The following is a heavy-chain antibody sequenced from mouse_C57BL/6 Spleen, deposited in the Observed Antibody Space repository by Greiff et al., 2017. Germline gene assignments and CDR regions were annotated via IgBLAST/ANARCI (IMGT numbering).Heavy chain of an antibody. Sequence: QVQLQQSGAELVRPGASVKLSCKASGYTFTDYYINWVKQRPGQGLEWIARIYPGSGNTYYNEKFKGKATLTAEKSSSTAYMQLSSLTSEDSAVYFCARGFITTVESYAMDYWGQGTSVTVSS. D-gene: IGHD1-1*01. V-gene: IGHV1-76*01. CDR2: IYPGSGNT. CDR3: ARGFITTVESYAMDY. J-gene: IGHJ4*01. CDR1: GYTFTDYY.